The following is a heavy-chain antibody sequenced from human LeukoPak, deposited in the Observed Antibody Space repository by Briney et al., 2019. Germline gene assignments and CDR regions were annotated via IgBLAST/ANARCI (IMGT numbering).Heavy chain of an antibody. V-gene: IGHV3-30*02. CDR1: GFTFSSYG. CDR2: IRYDGSNK. CDR3: AKDLGSSTLGAFDY. J-gene: IGHJ4*02. Sequence: GGSLRLSCAASGFTFSSYGMHWVRQAPGKGLEWVAFIRYDGSNKYYADSVKGRFTISRDNSKNTLYLQMNSLRAEDTAVYYCAKDLGSSTLGAFDYWGQGTLVTVSS. D-gene: IGHD1-26*01.